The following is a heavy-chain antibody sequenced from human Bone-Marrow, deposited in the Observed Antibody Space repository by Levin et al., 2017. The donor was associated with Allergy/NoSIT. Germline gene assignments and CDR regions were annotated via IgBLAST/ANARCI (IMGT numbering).Heavy chain of an antibody. D-gene: IGHD1-26*01. CDR3: ATYIATAGTNHFDS. CDR1: GASMDRGSRYY. CDR2: ISYDGVT. Sequence: SETLSLTCRVSGASMDRGSRYYWGWVRQSPEKGLEWIATISYDGVTYYNTSLKSRVTLSIDASKMEFSLKVNSVTAADTAVYYCATYIATAGTNHFDSWGRGTLVTVSS. J-gene: IGHJ4*02. V-gene: IGHV4-39*07.